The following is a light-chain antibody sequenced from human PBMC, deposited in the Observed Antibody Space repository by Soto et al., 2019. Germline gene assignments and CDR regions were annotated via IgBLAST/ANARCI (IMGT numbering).Light chain of an antibody. Sequence: IGLTQSPGTLSLSPGEGATLSCRASQSVNNNYLAWYQQKPGQAPRLLIYSASRRATGIPDRFTGSGSGTDFTLTINRVEPEDFAMYFCQQYAGSPRTFGQGTKVDI. CDR3: QQYAGSPRT. CDR1: QSVNNNY. CDR2: SAS. V-gene: IGKV3-20*01. J-gene: IGKJ1*01.